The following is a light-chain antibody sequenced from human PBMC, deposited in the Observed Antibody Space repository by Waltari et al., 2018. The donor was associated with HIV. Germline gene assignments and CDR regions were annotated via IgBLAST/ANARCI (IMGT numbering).Light chain of an antibody. V-gene: IGLV2-14*03. CDR1: ASDIGRSNY. Sequence: QSALSQPASVSASPGQSVAISCYGSASDIGRSNYVSWYQQNPDKTPRLILFDVNNRPSGISDRFSGSKSGTTASLTISTVETDDEADYYCASYTVNSTGVFGSGTKLTVL. CDR3: ASYTVNSTGV. CDR2: DVN. J-gene: IGLJ1*01.